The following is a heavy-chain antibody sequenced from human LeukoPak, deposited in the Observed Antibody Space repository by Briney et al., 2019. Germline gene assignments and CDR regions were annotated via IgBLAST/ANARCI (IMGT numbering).Heavy chain of an antibody. J-gene: IGHJ6*02. CDR1: GITLTNYG. D-gene: IGHD6-19*01. CDR2: ISDSGGRT. V-gene: IGHV3-23*01. Sequence: GGSLRLSCAVSGITLTNYGMSWVRQAPGKGLEWVAGISDSGGRTNYADSVKGRFTISRDNPKNTLYLQMNSLRAEDTAVYYCAKGVQGIAVAGTGMDVWGQGTTVTVSS. CDR3: AKGVQGIAVAGTGMDV.